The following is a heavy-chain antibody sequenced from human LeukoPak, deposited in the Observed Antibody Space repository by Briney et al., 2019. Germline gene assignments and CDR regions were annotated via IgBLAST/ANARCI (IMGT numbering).Heavy chain of an antibody. CDR2: ISYDGRQK. CDR1: GFTFSEYA. J-gene: IGHJ4*02. V-gene: IGHV3-30-3*01. CDR3: ARVFLERLTSGYFDN. Sequence: GRSLRLSCAASGFTFSEYAMHWVRQAPGKGLEWVAVISYDGRQKYYGDSVKGRFTISRDNPKNTLYLQMNSLRDDDTAVYYCARVFLERLTSGYFDNWGQGTLVTVSS. D-gene: IGHD3-3*01.